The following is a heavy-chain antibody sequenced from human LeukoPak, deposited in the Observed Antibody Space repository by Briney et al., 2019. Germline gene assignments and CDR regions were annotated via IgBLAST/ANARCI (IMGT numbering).Heavy chain of an antibody. CDR3: ARFAKGYGSGDIDY. CDR1: GFTFRRYW. Sequence: PGGSLRLSCAASGFTFRRYWMSWVRQAPGKGLEWVANIKQDGDLKYYVDSVEGRFTISRDNAKNSLYLQMNSLSTEDTAVYYCARFAKGYGSGDIDYWGQGTLVTVSS. V-gene: IGHV3-7*01. D-gene: IGHD3-10*01. J-gene: IGHJ4*02. CDR2: IKQDGDLK.